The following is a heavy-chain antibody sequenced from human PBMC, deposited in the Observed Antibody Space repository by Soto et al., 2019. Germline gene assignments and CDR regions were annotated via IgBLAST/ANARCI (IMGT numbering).Heavy chain of an antibody. Sequence: QVRLEQSGPEVKKTGASVKVSCKASGYTFTSYGISWVRQAPGQGLEWMGWINIYSGDANYAQSFQDRVTMTRDTSTNTVYMEMRTLRSDDTDVYYCARALYYYDNSGLAYWGQGTLVTVSS. CDR2: INIYSGDA. CDR1: GYTFTSYG. J-gene: IGHJ4*02. CDR3: ARALYYYDNSGLAY. V-gene: IGHV1-18*01. D-gene: IGHD3-22*01.